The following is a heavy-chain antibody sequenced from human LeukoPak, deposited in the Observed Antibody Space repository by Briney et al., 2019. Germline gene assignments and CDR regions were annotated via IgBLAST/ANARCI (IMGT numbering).Heavy chain of an antibody. J-gene: IGHJ5*02. CDR2: IYPGDSDT. D-gene: IGHD2-15*01. CDR3: ARLDCSGGSCYPRMYNWFDP. CDR1: GYSFTSYW. V-gene: IGHV5-51*01. Sequence: GESLKISCKGSGYSFTSYWIGWVRQIPGKGLEWMGIIYPGDSDTRYSPSFQGQVTISADKSISTAYLQWSSLKASDTAMYYCARLDCSGGSCYPRMYNWFDPWGQGTLVTVSS.